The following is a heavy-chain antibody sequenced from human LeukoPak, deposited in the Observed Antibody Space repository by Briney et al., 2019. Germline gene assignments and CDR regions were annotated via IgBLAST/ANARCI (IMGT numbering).Heavy chain of an antibody. CDR1: GGSINISY. D-gene: IGHD4-17*01. CDR3: ARGRIRPRTRHDYGDYERYFDL. J-gene: IGHJ2*01. CDR2: IYYRGST. Sequence: SETLSLTCTVSGGSINISYWSWSRQPPGKGLEWIGYIYYRGSTNYNPSLKSRVTISVDTSKNQFSLKLSSVTAADTAVYYCARGRIRPRTRHDYGDYERYFDLWGRGTLVTVSS. V-gene: IGHV4-59*12.